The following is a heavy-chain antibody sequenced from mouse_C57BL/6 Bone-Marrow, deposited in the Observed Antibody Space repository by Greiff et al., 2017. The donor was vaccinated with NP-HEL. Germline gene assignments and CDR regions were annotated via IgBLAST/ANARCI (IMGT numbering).Heavy chain of an antibody. CDR1: GYTFTSYW. Sequence: QVQLQQPGAELVKPGASVKLSCKASGYTFTSYWMQWVKQRPGQGLEWIGEIDPSDSYTNYNQKFKGQATLTVDTSSSTAYMQLSSLTSEDSAVYYSARSGLTGAWFAYWGQGTLVTVSA. D-gene: IGHD4-1*01. V-gene: IGHV1-50*01. CDR2: IDPSDSYT. CDR3: ARSGLTGAWFAY. J-gene: IGHJ3*01.